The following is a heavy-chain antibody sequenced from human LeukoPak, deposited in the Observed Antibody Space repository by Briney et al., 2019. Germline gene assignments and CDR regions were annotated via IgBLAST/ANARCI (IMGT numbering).Heavy chain of an antibody. CDR3: STDSLVLNY. J-gene: IGHJ4*02. Sequence: GGSLRLSCAVSGLTFSNTWLSWVRQAPGKGLEWVGRIKSKNNGGTTDYAAPGRGRFIISRGDSKNTLYLQMNSLKTEDTGVYYCSTDSLVLNYWGQGTLVTVSS. CDR1: GLTFSNTW. CDR2: IKSKNNGGTT. V-gene: IGHV3-15*01. D-gene: IGHD3-16*01.